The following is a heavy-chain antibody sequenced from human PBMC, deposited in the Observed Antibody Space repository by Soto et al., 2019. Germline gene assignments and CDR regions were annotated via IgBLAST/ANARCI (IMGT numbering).Heavy chain of an antibody. Sequence: GGSLRLSCAASGFTVSSNYMTWVRQAPGKGLDWVSVIYTGGTTYYADFVKGRFTISRDNSKNTLYLQMNSLRAEDTAVYYCARAQVGAIYYYGMDVWGQGTTVTVSS. CDR3: ARAQVGAIYYYGMDV. CDR2: IYTGGTT. D-gene: IGHD1-26*01. CDR1: GFTVSSNY. J-gene: IGHJ6*02. V-gene: IGHV3-53*01.